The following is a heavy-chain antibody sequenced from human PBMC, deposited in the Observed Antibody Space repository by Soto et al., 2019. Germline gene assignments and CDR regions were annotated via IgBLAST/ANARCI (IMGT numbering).Heavy chain of an antibody. CDR2: IIPIFGTA. J-gene: IGHJ5*02. V-gene: IGHV1-69*01. CDR1: GGTFSSYA. D-gene: IGHD6-19*01. Sequence: QVQLVQSGAEVKKPGSSVKVSCKASGGTFSSYAISWVRQAPGQGLEWMGGIIPIFGTANYAQKFQGRVTMTADESTSTAYMELSSLRSEDTAVYYCARYLIVDSSGWYASWFDPWGQGTLVTVSS. CDR3: ARYLIVDSSGWYASWFDP.